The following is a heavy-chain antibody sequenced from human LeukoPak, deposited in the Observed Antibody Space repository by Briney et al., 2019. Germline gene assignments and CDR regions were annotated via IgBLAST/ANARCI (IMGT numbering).Heavy chain of an antibody. D-gene: IGHD3-22*01. Sequence: ASVKVSCKASGYTFTSYYMHWVRQAPGQGLEWMGWINPNSGGTNYAQKFQGRVTMTRDTSISTAYMELSRLRSDDTAVYYCARVLYYYDSSGYLDYWGQGTLVTVSS. CDR2: INPNSGGT. CDR1: GYTFTSYY. V-gene: IGHV1-2*02. CDR3: ARVLYYYDSSGYLDY. J-gene: IGHJ4*02.